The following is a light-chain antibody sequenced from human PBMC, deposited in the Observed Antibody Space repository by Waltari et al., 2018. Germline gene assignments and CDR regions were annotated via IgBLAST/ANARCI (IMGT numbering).Light chain of an antibody. Sequence: DIQMTQSPSSLSASVGDRVTITCQASQDINNFLNWYQQQPGKAPKLLIYDAPHVAAVVPSRCTGSGSGTDFTVTISDLQPDDFATYDSQQYRYLPPAFGGGTKVDI. J-gene: IGKJ4*01. CDR1: QDINNF. CDR3: QQYRYLPPA. V-gene: IGKV1-33*01. CDR2: DAP.